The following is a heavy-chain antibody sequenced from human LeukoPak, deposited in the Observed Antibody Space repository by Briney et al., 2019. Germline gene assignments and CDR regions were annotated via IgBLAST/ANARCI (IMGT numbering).Heavy chain of an antibody. CDR1: GFTFSSYG. D-gene: IGHD3-22*01. Sequence: GGSLRLSCAASGFTFSSYGMHWVRQAPGKGPEWVAFIQYDGSEKLYGDSVKGRFTISRDNSKNTFYLQMDSLSAEDTAVYYCVKVDTWGQGTLVTVSS. CDR3: VKVDT. J-gene: IGHJ4*02. CDR2: IQYDGSEK. V-gene: IGHV3-30*02.